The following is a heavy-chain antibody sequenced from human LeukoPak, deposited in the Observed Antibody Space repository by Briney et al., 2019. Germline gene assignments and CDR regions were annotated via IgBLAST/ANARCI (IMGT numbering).Heavy chain of an antibody. V-gene: IGHV3-30-3*01. D-gene: IGHD6-13*01. CDR2: ISYDGSNK. CDR1: GFTFSSYA. J-gene: IGHJ4*02. CDR3: ARDHAMYSSSWDTYFDY. Sequence: QTGRSLRLSCAASGFTFSSYAMHWVRQAPGKGLEWVAVISYDGSNKYYADPVKGRFTISRDNSKNTLYLQMNSLRAEDTAVYYCARDHAMYSSSWDTYFDYWGQGTLVTVSS.